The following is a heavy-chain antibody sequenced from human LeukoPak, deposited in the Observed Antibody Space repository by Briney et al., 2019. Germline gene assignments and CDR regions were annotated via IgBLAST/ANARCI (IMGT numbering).Heavy chain of an antibody. V-gene: IGHV1-69*05. D-gene: IGHD4-23*01. CDR1: GCTFSSYA. CDR3: ARDESYGGNSRSDY. Sequence: GASVTVSCKSPGCTFSSYAISWVRQAPGQGLEWMGRIIPIFGTANYAQKFQDRVTNTTDESTSTAYMELSSLRSEDAAVYYCARDESYGGNSRSDYWGQGTLVTVSS. CDR2: IIPIFGTA. J-gene: IGHJ4*02.